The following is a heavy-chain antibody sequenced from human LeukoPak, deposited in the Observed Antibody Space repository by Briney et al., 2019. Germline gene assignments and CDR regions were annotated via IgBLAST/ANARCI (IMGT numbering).Heavy chain of an antibody. Sequence: SETLSLTCTVSGDSISSYYWSWIRQPPGKGLECIGYIYYNGNTNYNPSLKSRVTISLDTSKSQFSLNLSSVTAADTAVYYCARHYSPLGSFTYWGQGTLVTVSS. V-gene: IGHV4-59*08. CDR2: IYYNGNT. CDR3: ARHYSPLGSFTY. J-gene: IGHJ4*02. CDR1: GDSISSYY. D-gene: IGHD3-10*01.